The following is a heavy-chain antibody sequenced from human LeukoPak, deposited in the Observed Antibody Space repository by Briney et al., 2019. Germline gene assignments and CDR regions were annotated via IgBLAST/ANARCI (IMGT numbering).Heavy chain of an antibody. CDR1: GFTFSSYW. CDR3: VRYNYWSVDY. CDR2: INSDGSTT. V-gene: IGHV3-74*01. Sequence: GGSLRLSCAASGFTFSSYWMHWVRQGPGKGLVWVSRINSDGSTTVYADSVKGRFTISRDNARNTLYLQMNSLRAEDTAVYYCVRYNYWSVDYWGRGTPVTVSS. J-gene: IGHJ4*02. D-gene: IGHD2-8*02.